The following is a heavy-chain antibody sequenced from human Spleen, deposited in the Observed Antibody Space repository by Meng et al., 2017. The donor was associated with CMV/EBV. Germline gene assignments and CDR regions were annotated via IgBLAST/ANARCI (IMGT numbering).Heavy chain of an antibody. V-gene: IGHV3-7*01. CDR3: ARCWIRRTSTDCYPLDY. CDR2: IKQDGSEK. CDR1: GFTFSNYW. J-gene: IGHJ4*02. Sequence: GGSLRLSCAASGFTFSNYWMSWVRQTPGKGLEWVANIKQDGSEKYYVDSVKVRFTISRDNAKNSLYLEMNSLRAEDTAIYYCARCWIRRTSTDCYPLDYWGQGTLVTVSS. D-gene: IGHD2-2*01.